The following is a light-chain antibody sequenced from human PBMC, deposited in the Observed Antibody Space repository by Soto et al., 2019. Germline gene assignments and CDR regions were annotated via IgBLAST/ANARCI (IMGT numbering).Light chain of an antibody. CDR2: DVS. CDR3: SSYTSSNTYV. Sequence: QSVLTQPPSVSGSPGHSVAISCTGTSSDVGSYNRVSWYQQPPGSAPKLMIYDVSNRPSGVPDRFSGSKSGNAASLTISGLQAEDEADYYCSSYTSSNTYVFGTGTKVPS. CDR1: SSDVGSYNR. V-gene: IGLV2-18*02. J-gene: IGLJ1*01.